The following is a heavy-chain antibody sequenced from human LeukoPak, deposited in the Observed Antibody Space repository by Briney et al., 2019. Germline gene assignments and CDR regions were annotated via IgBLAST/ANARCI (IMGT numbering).Heavy chain of an antibody. D-gene: IGHD4-17*01. J-gene: IGHJ4*02. CDR3: ARCGGRYGDYFFDY. CDR1: GGSISSGGYY. V-gene: IGHV4-39*07. CDR2: INHSGST. Sequence: SETLSLTCTVSGGSISSGGYYWSWIRQPPGKGLEWIGEINHSGSTDYNPSLKSRVTISVDTSKNQFSLKLSSVTAADTAVYYCARCGGRYGDYFFDYWGQGTLVTVSS.